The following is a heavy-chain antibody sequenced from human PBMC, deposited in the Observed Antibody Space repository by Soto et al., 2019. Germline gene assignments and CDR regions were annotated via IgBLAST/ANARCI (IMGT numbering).Heavy chain of an antibody. CDR1: GFTFSSYS. CDR3: ARGFGLWFGELLSNAPFDY. CDR2: ISSSSYI. V-gene: IGHV3-21*04. J-gene: IGHJ4*02. D-gene: IGHD3-10*01. Sequence: GGSLRLSCAASGFTFSSYSMNWVRQAPGKGLEWVSSISSSSYIYYADSVKGRFTISRDNAKNSLYLQMNSLRAEDTAVYYCARGFGLWFGELLSNAPFDYWGQGTLVTVSS.